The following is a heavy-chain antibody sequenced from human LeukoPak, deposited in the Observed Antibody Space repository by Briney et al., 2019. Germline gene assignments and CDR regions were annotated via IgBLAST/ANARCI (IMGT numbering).Heavy chain of an antibody. CDR3: ARSSGTGTFSY. D-gene: IGHD6-25*01. CDR1: GDSISRSTYY. CDR2: VYYGRSP. Sequence: SETLSLTCTVSGDSISRSTYYWAWIRQPPGKGLEWIGSVYYGRSPYFNPSLESRATISVDTSKNHLSLKMSSVTAADTAVYYCARSSGTGTFSYWGQGTLVTVSS. V-gene: IGHV4-39*02. J-gene: IGHJ4*02.